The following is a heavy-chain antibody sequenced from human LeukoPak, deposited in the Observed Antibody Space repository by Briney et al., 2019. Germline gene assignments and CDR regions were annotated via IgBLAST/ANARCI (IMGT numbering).Heavy chain of an antibody. CDR2: INPNGGGT. D-gene: IGHD3-10*01. V-gene: IGHV1-2*02. CDR1: GCTFTGDY. CDR3: AVMFRGVVNRLDY. J-gene: IGHJ4*02. Sequence: GASVKVSCKASGCTFTGDYMHWVRQAPGQGLEWMGWINPNGGGTNYAKKFQGRVTMTRDTSISTAYMELSRLRSDDTAMYYCAVMFRGVVNRLDYWGQGTLVTVSS.